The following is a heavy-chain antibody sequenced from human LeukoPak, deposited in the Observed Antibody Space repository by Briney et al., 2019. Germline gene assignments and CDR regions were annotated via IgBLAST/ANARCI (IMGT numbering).Heavy chain of an antibody. Sequence: GESLKISCKGSGYSFTTYWIGWVRQMPGKGLEWMGIIYPDDSDTRYSPAFQGRVTISADKSISTAYLQWVSLKASDTAMYYCARSEGGYNGGVDYWGQGTLVTVSS. D-gene: IGHD3-16*01. CDR3: ARSEGGYNGGVDY. J-gene: IGHJ4*02. CDR2: IYPDDSDT. V-gene: IGHV5-51*01. CDR1: GYSFTTYW.